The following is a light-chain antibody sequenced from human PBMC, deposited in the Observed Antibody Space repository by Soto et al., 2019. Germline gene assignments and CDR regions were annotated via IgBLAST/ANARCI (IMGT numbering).Light chain of an antibody. CDR1: QSVLHSPNNKNY. J-gene: IGKJ1*01. V-gene: IGKV4-1*01. CDR3: LQYLSLPRT. Sequence: DIVMTQSPDSLAVSLGERATINCKSSQSVLHSPNNKNYLAWYQQKAGQPPKVLIYWASTREIGVPDRFSASGSGTDFTLTINSLQAEDVAVYYCLQYLSLPRTFGQGTKVAV. CDR2: WAS.